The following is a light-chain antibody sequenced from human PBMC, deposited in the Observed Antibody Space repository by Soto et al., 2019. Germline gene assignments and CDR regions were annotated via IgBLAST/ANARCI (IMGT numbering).Light chain of an antibody. CDR3: SSYTGGSTYVV. V-gene: IGLV2-14*01. CDR1: SSDVGGYNY. CDR2: DVN. J-gene: IGLJ2*01. Sequence: QSVLTQPASVSGSPGQSITISCTGTSSDVGGYNYVSWYQQHPGKAPKLMIYDVNNRPSGVSNRFSGSKSGNTASLTISGFQAEDDADYYCSSYTGGSTYVVFGGGTKLAAL.